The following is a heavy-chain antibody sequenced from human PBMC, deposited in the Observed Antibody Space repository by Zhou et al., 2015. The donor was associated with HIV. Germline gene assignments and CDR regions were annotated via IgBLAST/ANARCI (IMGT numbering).Heavy chain of an antibody. Sequence: QVQLVQSGAEVKKPGSSVKVSCKASGGTFSSYTISWVRQAPGQGLEWMGRIIPILGIANYAQKFQGRVTITADKSTSTAYMELSSLRSEDTAVYYCARVMFGGRYCSGGSCYSGSWFDPWGQGTLVTVSS. CDR1: GGTFSSYT. CDR3: ARVMFGGRYCSGGSCYSGSWFDP. J-gene: IGHJ5*02. V-gene: IGHV1-69*02. CDR2: IIPILGIA. D-gene: IGHD2-15*01.